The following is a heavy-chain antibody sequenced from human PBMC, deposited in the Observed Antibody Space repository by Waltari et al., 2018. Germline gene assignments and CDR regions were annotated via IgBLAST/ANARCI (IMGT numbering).Heavy chain of an antibody. CDR3: ARVDTAIGYYYYAMDV. V-gene: IGHV4-34*01. Sequence: QVQLQQWGAGLLKPSATLSLTCAVYGGSFSGYYWSWIRQPPGKGLEWIGEINHSGSTNYNPSIKSRVTISIDTSKNKFSLKLSSVTAADTAVYYCARVDTAIGYYYYAMDVWGQGTTVTVSS. CDR1: GGSFSGYY. J-gene: IGHJ6*02. D-gene: IGHD5-18*01. CDR2: INHSGST.